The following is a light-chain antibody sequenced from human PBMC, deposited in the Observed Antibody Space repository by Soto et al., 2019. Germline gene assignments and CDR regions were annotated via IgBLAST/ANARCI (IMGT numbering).Light chain of an antibody. CDR1: QSISTW. Sequence: DIQMTQSPSTLSASVGDRVTITCRASQSISTWLAWYQQKSGKAPKLLIYEASTLGSGVPSRFSGSGSGTEFTLTISSLQPEDIATYYCQQYDDFPLSFGGGTKVDIK. V-gene: IGKV1-5*03. J-gene: IGKJ4*01. CDR2: EAS. CDR3: QQYDDFPLS.